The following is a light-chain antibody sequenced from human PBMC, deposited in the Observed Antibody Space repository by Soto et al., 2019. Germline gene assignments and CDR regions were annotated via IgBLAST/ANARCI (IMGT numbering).Light chain of an antibody. Sequence: QSALTQPASVSGSPGQSITISCTGTSGDVGGYTYVSWYQQHPGKAPKLLISEVTNRPSGVSNRFSDSKSGNTASLTISGLQGEDEADYYCSSYTSSSTQVFGTGTKGTVL. J-gene: IGLJ1*01. V-gene: IGLV2-14*01. CDR1: SGDVGGYTY. CDR2: EVT. CDR3: SSYTSSSTQV.